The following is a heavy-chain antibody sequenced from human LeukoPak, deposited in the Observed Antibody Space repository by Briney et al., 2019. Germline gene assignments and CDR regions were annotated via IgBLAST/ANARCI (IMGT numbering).Heavy chain of an antibody. D-gene: IGHD2-15*01. CDR3: ARLGYCSGGSCYSWWFDP. J-gene: IGHJ5*02. CDR2: IYPGDSDT. CDR1: GYSFTSYW. V-gene: IGHV5-51*01. Sequence: GESLKISCKGSGYSFTSYWIGWVRQMPGKGLEWMGIIYPGDSDTRYSPSFQGQVTISADKSISTAYLQWSSLKASDTAMYCCARLGYCSGGSCYSWWFDPWGQGTLVTVSS.